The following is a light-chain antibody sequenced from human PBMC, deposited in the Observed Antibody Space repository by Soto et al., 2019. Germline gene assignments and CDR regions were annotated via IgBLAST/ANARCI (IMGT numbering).Light chain of an antibody. Sequence: EIVMTQSPATLSVSPGERATLSCRASQSVSNNLAWYQKKPGQAPRLLIYGASTRATGIPARFSGSGSGTEFILTISRLQSEDFAFYYCQQYNNWWTFGQGTRVDIK. V-gene: IGKV3-15*01. CDR3: QQYNNWWT. J-gene: IGKJ1*01. CDR1: QSVSNN. CDR2: GAS.